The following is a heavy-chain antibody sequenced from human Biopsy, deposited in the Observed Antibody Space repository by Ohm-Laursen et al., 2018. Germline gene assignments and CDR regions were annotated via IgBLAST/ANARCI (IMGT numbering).Heavy chain of an antibody. J-gene: IGHJ4*02. V-gene: IGHV4-59*08. Sequence: SETLSLTWAVSGVSISSYFWSWIRQPLGKGLEWIGCVSYSGNTKYNPSLKSRVIISADTSKNQFSLKLSSVTAADTAMYYCAAYYYDSSGYFYAFHYWGQGTLVTVSS. CDR2: VSYSGNT. CDR3: AAYYYDSSGYFYAFHY. CDR1: GVSISSYF. D-gene: IGHD3-22*01.